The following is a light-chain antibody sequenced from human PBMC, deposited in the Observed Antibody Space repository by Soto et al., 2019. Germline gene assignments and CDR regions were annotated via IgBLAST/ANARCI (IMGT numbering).Light chain of an antibody. CDR1: QSGSGSY. CDR3: QQYGNSPLT. Sequence: EIVLTQSPGTLSLSPGDRATLSCRASQSGSGSYLAWYQQKPGQAPRLLISGASRRATGVPDRFSGSGSRTDFTLTISSLEPDDFAVYYCQQYGNSPLTFGGGTKVDIK. J-gene: IGKJ4*01. V-gene: IGKV3-20*01. CDR2: GAS.